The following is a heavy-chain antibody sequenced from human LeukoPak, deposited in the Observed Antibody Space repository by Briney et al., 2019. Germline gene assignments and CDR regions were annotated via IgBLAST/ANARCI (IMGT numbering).Heavy chain of an antibody. CDR2: IIPIFGTA. CDR1: GGTFSSYA. J-gene: IGHJ5*02. Sequence: ASVKVSCKASGGTFSSYAISWVRQAPGQGLEWMGGIIPIFGTANYAQKFQGRVTITADESTSTAYMELSSLRSEDTAVYYCAGALATMVQGVIMPNWFDPWGQGTLVTVSS. CDR3: AGALATMVQGVIMPNWFDP. D-gene: IGHD3-10*01. V-gene: IGHV1-69*13.